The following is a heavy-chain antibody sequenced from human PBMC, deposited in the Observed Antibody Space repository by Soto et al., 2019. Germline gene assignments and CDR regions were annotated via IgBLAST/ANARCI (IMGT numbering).Heavy chain of an antibody. CDR1: GGTFSTYA. CDR2: IIPIFGTA. V-gene: IGHV1-69*13. J-gene: IGHJ6*02. Sequence: SVKVSCKASGGTFSTYAISWVRQAPGQGLEWVGGIIPIFGTANYAQKFQGRVTITADESTSTAYMELSSLRSEDTAVYYCARAAYSYGTAYLSYYYGMDVWGQGTTVTVSS. CDR3: ARAAYSYGTAYLSYYYGMDV. D-gene: IGHD5-18*01.